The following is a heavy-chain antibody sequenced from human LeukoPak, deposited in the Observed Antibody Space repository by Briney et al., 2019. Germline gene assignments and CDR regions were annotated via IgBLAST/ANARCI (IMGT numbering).Heavy chain of an antibody. CDR1: GGTFSSYA. Sequence: GASVKVSCKASGGTFSSYAISWVRQAPGQGLEWMGGIIPIFGTANYAQKFQGRVTITADKSTSTAYMELSSLRSEDTAVYYCARGTLLWFGEHRGPWGQGTLVTVSS. CDR2: IIPIFGTA. CDR3: ARGTLLWFGEHRGP. D-gene: IGHD3-10*01. V-gene: IGHV1-69*06. J-gene: IGHJ4*02.